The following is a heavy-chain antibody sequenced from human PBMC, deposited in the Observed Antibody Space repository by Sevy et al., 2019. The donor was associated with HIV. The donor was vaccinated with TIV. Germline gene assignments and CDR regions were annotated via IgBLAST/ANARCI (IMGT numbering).Heavy chain of an antibody. Sequence: GSLRLSCEASGFPFSSHWMHWVRQGPGQGLVWVSGINSDDTSIPYADSVKGRFTISRDNVKNTLYLQMSSLRAEDTALYYCVRGSGVAFDYWGQGTLVTVSS. V-gene: IGHV3-74*01. D-gene: IGHD3-10*01. J-gene: IGHJ4*02. CDR3: VRGSGVAFDY. CDR2: INSDDTSI. CDR1: GFPFSSHW.